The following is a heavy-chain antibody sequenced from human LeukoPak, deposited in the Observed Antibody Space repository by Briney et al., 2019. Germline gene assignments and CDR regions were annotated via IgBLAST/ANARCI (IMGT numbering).Heavy chain of an antibody. CDR1: GYTFTSYD. CDR3: ARGNRYGDLFDY. CDR2: MYPNGGNT. J-gene: IGHJ4*02. V-gene: IGHV1-8*01. Sequence: GASVKVSCKASGYTFTSYDINWVRQATGQGLEWMGWMYPNGGNTGYAQKFQGRVTMTRNTSISTAYMELSSLRSEDTAVYYCARGNRYGDLFDYWGQGTLVTVSS. D-gene: IGHD4-17*01.